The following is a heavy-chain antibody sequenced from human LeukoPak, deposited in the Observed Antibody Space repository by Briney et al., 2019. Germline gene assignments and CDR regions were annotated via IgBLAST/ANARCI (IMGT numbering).Heavy chain of an antibody. V-gene: IGHV3-7*01. Sequence: PGGSLRLSCAASGFTFSSYWMSWVRQAPGKGLEWVANIKQDGSEKYYVDSVKGRFTISRDNAKNSLYLQMNSLRAEDTAVYYCARDYRYSSSWYRFYNWFHPWGQGTLVTVSS. D-gene: IGHD6-13*01. J-gene: IGHJ5*02. CDR1: GFTFSSYW. CDR3: ARDYRYSSSWYRFYNWFHP. CDR2: IKQDGSEK.